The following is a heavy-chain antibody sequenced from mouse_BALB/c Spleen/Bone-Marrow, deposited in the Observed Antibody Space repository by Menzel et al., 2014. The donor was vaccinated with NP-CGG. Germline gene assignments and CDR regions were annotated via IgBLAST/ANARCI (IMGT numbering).Heavy chain of an antibody. CDR3: ARVNPWYFDV. J-gene: IGHJ1*01. CDR2: IDPASGDT. D-gene: IGHD2-2*01. Sequence: VQLRQSGAELVKPGASVKSSCTASGSNIKDTYIHWVMQRPEQGLAWIGRIDPASGDTKFDPKFQGKATITADTSSNTAYLQVTSLTSEDTAVYYCARVNPWYFDVWGAGTTVTVSS. CDR1: GSNIKDTY. V-gene: IGHV14-3*02.